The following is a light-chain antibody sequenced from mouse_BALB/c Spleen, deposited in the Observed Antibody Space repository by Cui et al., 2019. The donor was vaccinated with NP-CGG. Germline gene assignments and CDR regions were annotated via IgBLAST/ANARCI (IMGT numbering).Light chain of an antibody. CDR2: GTN. Sequence: QAVVTQESARTRSPGETVTHTCRSSTGAVTTSNYANWVQEKPDHLFTGLIGGTNNRAPGVPARFSGSLIGDKAVLTITGAQTEDEAIYFCALWYSNHWVFGGGTKLTVL. CDR3: ALWYSNHWV. J-gene: IGLJ1*01. CDR1: TGAVTTSNY. V-gene: IGLV1*01.